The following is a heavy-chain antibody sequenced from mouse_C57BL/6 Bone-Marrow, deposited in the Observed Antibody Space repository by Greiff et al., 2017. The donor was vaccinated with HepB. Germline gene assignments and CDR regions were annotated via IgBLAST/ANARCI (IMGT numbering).Heavy chain of an antibody. V-gene: IGHV14-1*01. CDR1: GFNIKDYY. CDR3: TTYYGSSFDY. Sequence: EVQLQQSGAELVRPGASVKLSCTASGFNIKDYYMHWVKQRPEQGLEWIGRIDPDDGDTEYAPKFQGKATMTAYTFSNTAYLQLSSLTSEDTSVYYCTTYYGSSFDYWGQGTTLTVSS. CDR2: IDPDDGDT. J-gene: IGHJ2*01. D-gene: IGHD1-1*01.